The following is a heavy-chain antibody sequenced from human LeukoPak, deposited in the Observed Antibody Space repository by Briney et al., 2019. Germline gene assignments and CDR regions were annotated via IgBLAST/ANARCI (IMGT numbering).Heavy chain of an antibody. J-gene: IGHJ4*02. V-gene: IGHV1-2*02. CDR1: GYTFLGYY. CDR2: INPNSGGT. Sequence: ASVKVSCKASGYTFLGYYMHWARQAPGQGLEWMGWINPNSGGTNYAQKFQGRVAMTRDTSISTAYMELSRLRYDDTAVYYCARVLGPTVLRFLEWSYWGQGTLVTVSS. D-gene: IGHD3-3*01. CDR3: ARVLGPTVLRFLEWSY.